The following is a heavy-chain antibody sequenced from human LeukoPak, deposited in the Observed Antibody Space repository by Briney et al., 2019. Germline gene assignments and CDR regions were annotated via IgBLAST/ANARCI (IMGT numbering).Heavy chain of an antibody. CDR2: ISWNSGSI. J-gene: IGHJ4*02. D-gene: IGHD5/OR15-5a*01. V-gene: IGHV3-9*01. CDR3: AKATRGYSVYDPFDY. Sequence: GRSLRLSCAASGFTFDDYAMHWVRQAPGKGLEWVSGISWNSGSIGYADSVKGRFTISRDNAKNSLYLQMNSLRAEDTALYYCAKATRGYSVYDPFDYWGQGTLVTVSS. CDR1: GFTFDDYA.